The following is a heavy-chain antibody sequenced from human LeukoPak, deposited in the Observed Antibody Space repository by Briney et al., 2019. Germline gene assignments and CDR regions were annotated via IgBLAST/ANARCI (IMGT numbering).Heavy chain of an antibody. J-gene: IGHJ4*03. CDR2: IRYDGSNK. Sequence: GGSLRLSCAASGFTFSSYGMHWVRQAPGKGLEWVAFIRYDGSNKYYADSVKGRFTISRDNSKNTLYLQMNSLRAEVTAVYYFPKSPRAYPDFGYFDHWRQGTLVTVSP. CDR1: GFTFSSYG. V-gene: IGHV3-30*02. CDR3: PKSPRAYPDFGYFDH. D-gene: IGHD3-3*01.